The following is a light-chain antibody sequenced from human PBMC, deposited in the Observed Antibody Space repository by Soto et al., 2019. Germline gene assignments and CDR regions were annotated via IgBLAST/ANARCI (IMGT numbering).Light chain of an antibody. V-gene: IGKV3-20*01. CDR2: GAS. Sequence: EIVLTQSPGTLSLSPGERVTLSCRASQSASSIYLAWYQQKPGQAPRLLIYGASSRATGIPDRFSGSGSGTDFTLTISRLEPEDFAVYYCHQYGSSSWTFGQGTKVQIK. CDR3: HQYGSSSWT. CDR1: QSASSIY. J-gene: IGKJ1*01.